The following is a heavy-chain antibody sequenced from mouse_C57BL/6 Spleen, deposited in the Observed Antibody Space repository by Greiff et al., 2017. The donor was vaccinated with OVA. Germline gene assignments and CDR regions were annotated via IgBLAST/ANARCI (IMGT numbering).Heavy chain of an antibody. Sequence: EVQGVESGGGLVKPGGSLKLSCAASGFTFSSYAMSWVRQTPEKRLEWVATISDGGSYTYYPDNVKGRFTISRDNAKNNLYLQMSHLKSEDTAMYYCARDKLVSFAYWGQGTLVTVSA. CDR1: GFTFSSYA. J-gene: IGHJ3*01. V-gene: IGHV5-4*01. D-gene: IGHD4-1*01. CDR3: ARDKLVSFAY. CDR2: ISDGGSYT.